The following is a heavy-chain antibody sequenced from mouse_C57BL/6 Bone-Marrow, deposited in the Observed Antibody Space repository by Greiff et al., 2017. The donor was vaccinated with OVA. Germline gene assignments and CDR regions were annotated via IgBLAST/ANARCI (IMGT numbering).Heavy chain of an antibody. CDR3: TTGLFMDY. J-gene: IGHJ4*01. Sequence: VQLQQSGAELVRPGASVKLSCTASGFTFTDDYMHWVKQRPEQGLEWIGWIDPENGDTEYDSKFQGKATITADTSSNTAYLQLSSLTSEDTAVYYCTTGLFMDYWGQGTSVTVSS. CDR2: IDPENGDT. V-gene: IGHV14-4*01. CDR1: GFTFTDDY.